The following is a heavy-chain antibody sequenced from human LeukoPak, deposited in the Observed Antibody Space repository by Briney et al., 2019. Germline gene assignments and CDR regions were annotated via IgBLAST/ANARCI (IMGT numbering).Heavy chain of an antibody. D-gene: IGHD3-22*01. CDR3: ARDPITYYYDSSGP. V-gene: IGHV3-66*01. CDR2: IYSGGST. CDR1: GFIFSDYY. J-gene: IGHJ5*02. Sequence: PGGSLRLSCAASGFIFSDYYMSWVRQAPGKGLEWVSVIYSGGSTYYADSVKGRFTISRDNSKNTLYLQMNSLRAEDTAVYYCARDPITYYYDSSGPWGQGTLVTVSS.